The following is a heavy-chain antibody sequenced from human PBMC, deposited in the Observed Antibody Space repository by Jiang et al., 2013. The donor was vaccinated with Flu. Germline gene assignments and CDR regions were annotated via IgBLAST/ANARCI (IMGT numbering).Heavy chain of an antibody. CDR3: ARAAGTADFDY. D-gene: IGHD6-13*01. CDR2: INPNSGGT. V-gene: IGHV1-2*02. CDR1: GGLFSSYA. Sequence: VQLVESGAEVKKPGSSVKVSCRASGGLFSSYAISWVRQAPGQGLEWMGWINPNSGGTNYAQKFQGRVTMTRDTSISTAYMELSRLRSDDTAVYYCARAAGTADFDYWGQGTLVTVSS. J-gene: IGHJ4*02.